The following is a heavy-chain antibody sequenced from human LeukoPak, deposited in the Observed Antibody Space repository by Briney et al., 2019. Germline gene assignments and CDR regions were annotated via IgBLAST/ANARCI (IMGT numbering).Heavy chain of an antibody. Sequence: GGSLRLSCAASGFTFNSYGMHWVRQAPGKGLEWVAVISYDGNDKFYRDSVKGRFTISRDNSKNTLCLQMNSLKTEDTAVYYCARGGRSGWGGYYYAWYFDLWGRGTLVTVSS. CDR1: GFTFNSYG. CDR2: ISYDGNDK. D-gene: IGHD3-22*01. CDR3: ARGGRSGWGGYYYAWYFDL. V-gene: IGHV3-30*03. J-gene: IGHJ2*01.